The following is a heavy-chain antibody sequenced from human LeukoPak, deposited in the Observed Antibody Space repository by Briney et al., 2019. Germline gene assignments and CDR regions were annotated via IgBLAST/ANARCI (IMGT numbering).Heavy chain of an antibody. V-gene: IGHV3-21*01. CDR1: GFTFSRHG. J-gene: IGHJ4*02. D-gene: IGHD6-19*01. Sequence: KTGRSLRLSCAASGFTFSRHGMNWVRQAPGKGLEWVSSISSSSSYIYYADSVKGRFTISRDNAKNSLYLQMNSLRAEDTAVYYCARDLAGYSSGWTDYWGQGTRVTVSS. CDR2: ISSSSSYI. CDR3: ARDLAGYSSGWTDY.